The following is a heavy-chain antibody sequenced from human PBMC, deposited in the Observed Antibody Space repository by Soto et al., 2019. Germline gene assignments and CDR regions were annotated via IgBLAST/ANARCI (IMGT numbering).Heavy chain of an antibody. V-gene: IGHV4-4*02. D-gene: IGHD2-2*01. Sequence: SETLSLTCAVSGGSISGSQWWSWVRLPPGKGLEWIGEISHTGTTNYNPSLKSRVTMSVDKPKNQFSLNLTSVTAADTAVYYCARVLSSRDEYFDYWGQGTVVTVYS. J-gene: IGHJ4*02. CDR3: ARVLSSRDEYFDY. CDR1: GGSISGSQW. CDR2: ISHTGTT.